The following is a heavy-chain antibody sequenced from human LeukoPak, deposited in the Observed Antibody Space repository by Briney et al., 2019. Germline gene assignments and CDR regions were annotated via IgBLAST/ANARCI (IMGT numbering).Heavy chain of an antibody. D-gene: IGHD6-13*01. CDR1: GFTFSDYY. CDR3: ASRLSSSWYEYYFDY. Sequence: GGSLRLSCAASGFTFSDYYMSWIRQAPGKGLEWVSYISSSGSTIYYADSVKGRFTISRDNAKNSQYLQMNSLRAEDTAVYYCASRLSSSWYEYYFDYWGQGTLVTVSS. CDR2: ISSSGSTI. J-gene: IGHJ4*02. V-gene: IGHV3-11*01.